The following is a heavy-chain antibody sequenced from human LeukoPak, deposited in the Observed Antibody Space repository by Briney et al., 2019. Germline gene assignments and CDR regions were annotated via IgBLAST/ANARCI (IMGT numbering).Heavy chain of an antibody. Sequence: PSETLSLTCTVSGGSISSGGYYWSWIRQHPGKGLEWIGYIYYSGSTYYNPSLKSRVTISVDTSKNQFSLKLSSVTAADTAVYYCARGIASYDFWSSQNWSDPWGQGTLVTVSS. D-gene: IGHD3-3*01. V-gene: IGHV4-31*03. J-gene: IGHJ5*02. CDR3: ARGIASYDFWSSQNWSDP. CDR2: IYYSGST. CDR1: GGSISSGGYY.